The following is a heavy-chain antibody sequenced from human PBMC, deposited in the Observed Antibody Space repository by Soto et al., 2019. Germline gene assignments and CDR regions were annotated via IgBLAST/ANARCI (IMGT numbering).Heavy chain of an antibody. V-gene: IGHV3-74*01. Sequence: PGGSLRLSCAASGFTFSSYWMHWVRQAPGKGLVWVSRINSDGSSTSYADSVKGRFTISRDNAKNTLYLQMNSLRAEDTAVYYCARGMLAAAPNDYWGQGTLVTVSS. CDR2: INSDGSST. J-gene: IGHJ4*02. D-gene: IGHD6-13*01. CDR3: ARGMLAAAPNDY. CDR1: GFTFSSYW.